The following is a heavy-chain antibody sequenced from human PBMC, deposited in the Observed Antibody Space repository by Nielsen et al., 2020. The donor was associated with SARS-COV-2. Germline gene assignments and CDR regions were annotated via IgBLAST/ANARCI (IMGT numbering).Heavy chain of an antibody. CDR1: GFTVSSNY. CDR3: ARGFFSSSSSWGRSLDV. CDR2: IYSGGST. J-gene: IGHJ6*04. Sequence: GGSLRLSCAASGFTVSSNYMSWVRQAPGKGLEWVSVIYSGGSTNYADSVKGRFTISRYNSKNTLHLQMNSLRAEDTAVYYCARGFFSSSSSWGRSLDVWGKGTTVTVSS. V-gene: IGHV3-53*04. D-gene: IGHD2-2*01.